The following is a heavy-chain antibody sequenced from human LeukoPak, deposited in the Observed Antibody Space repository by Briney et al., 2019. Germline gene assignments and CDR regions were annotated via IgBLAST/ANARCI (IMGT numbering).Heavy chain of an antibody. J-gene: IGHJ5*02. Sequence: GESLKISCKGSGYSFTSYWIGWVPQMPGKGLEWMGIFYPGDSDTSYSPSFQGQVTISADKSISTAYLQWSSLKAADTAMYYCATARLGGYSSSWYVGGFDWFDPWGQGTLVTVSS. D-gene: IGHD6-13*01. CDR3: ATARLGGYSSSWYVGGFDWFDP. CDR2: FYPGDSDT. V-gene: IGHV5-51*01. CDR1: GYSFTSYW.